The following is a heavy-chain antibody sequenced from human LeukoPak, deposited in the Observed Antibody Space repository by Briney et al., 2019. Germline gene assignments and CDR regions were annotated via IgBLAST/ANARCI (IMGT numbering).Heavy chain of an antibody. CDR1: GFTFSSYS. V-gene: IGHV3-7*01. CDR3: TKGRSNHY. CDR2: INQGGSET. Sequence: GGSLRLSCAGSGFTFSSYSMGWVRQAPGKGLEWVANINQGGSETYYVDSVKGRFTISRDNAKKSLFLQMNSLRAEDTAVYYCTKGRSNHYWGQGTLVTVST. D-gene: IGHD4-11*01. J-gene: IGHJ4*02.